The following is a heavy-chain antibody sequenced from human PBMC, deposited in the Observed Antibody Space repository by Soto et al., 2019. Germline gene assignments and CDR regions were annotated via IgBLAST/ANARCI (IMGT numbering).Heavy chain of an antibody. CDR3: ARDIFGLQRDNWFDP. J-gene: IGHJ5*02. CDR2: IWYDGSNK. CDR1: GFTFSSYG. D-gene: IGHD3-10*02. Sequence: PGGSLRLSCAASGFTFSSYGMHWVRQAPGKGLEWVAVIWYDGSNKYYADSVKGRFTISRDNSKNTLYLQMNSLRAEDTAVYYCARDIFGLQRDNWFDPWGQGTLVTVSS. V-gene: IGHV3-33*01.